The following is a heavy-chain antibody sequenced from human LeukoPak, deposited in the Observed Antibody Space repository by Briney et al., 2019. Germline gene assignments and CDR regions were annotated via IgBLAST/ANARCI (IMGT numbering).Heavy chain of an antibody. CDR2: IYTSGTT. J-gene: IGHJ4*02. D-gene: IGHD2-2*02. V-gene: IGHV4-4*08. CDR3: ATAGYCSSTSCYTNTYFDY. CDR1: GGSISSYY. Sequence: SETLSLTCTVSGGSISSYYWSWIRQPPGKGLEWIWYIYTSGTTNYNPSLKSRVTMSVDTSKNQFSLKLTSVTAADTAVYYCATAGYCSSTSCYTNTYFDYWGQGTLVTVSS.